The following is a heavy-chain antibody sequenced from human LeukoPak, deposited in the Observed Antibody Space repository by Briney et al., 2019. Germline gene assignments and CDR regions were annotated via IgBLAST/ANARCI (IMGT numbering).Heavy chain of an antibody. Sequence: SETLSLTCTVSGGSISTYYWSCIRQPPGKGLEWIGYIYTSGSTNYNPSLKSRVTISVDTSKNQFYLKLSSVTAADTAVYYCARHMRGYGSGSYYKKENWFDPWGQGTLVTVSS. CDR3: ARHMRGYGSGSYYKKENWFDP. V-gene: IGHV4-4*09. D-gene: IGHD3-10*01. J-gene: IGHJ5*02. CDR1: GGSISTYY. CDR2: IYTSGST.